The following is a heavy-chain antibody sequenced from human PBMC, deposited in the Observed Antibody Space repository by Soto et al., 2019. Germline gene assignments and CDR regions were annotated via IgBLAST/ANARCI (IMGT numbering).Heavy chain of an antibody. CDR1: GGTFSSYA. Sequence: SVKVSCKASGGTFSSYAISWVRQAPGQGLEWMGGIIPIFGTANYAQKFQGRVTITADESTSTAYMELSSLRSEDTAVYYCERANRYGLNIQYGMDVWGQGTTVTVSS. CDR2: IIPIFGTA. CDR3: ERANRYGLNIQYGMDV. J-gene: IGHJ6*02. D-gene: IGHD5-18*01. V-gene: IGHV1-69*13.